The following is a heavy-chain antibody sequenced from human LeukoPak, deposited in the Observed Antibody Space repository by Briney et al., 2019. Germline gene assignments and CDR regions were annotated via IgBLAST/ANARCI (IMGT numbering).Heavy chain of an antibody. CDR1: GYTFTGYY. D-gene: IGHD6-19*01. J-gene: IGHJ4*02. CDR2: INPNSGGT. V-gene: IGHV1-2*02. Sequence: ASVKVSCKASGYTFTGYYMHWVRQAPGQGLEWMGWINPNSGGTNYAQKFQGRVTMTRDTSISTAYMELSRLRSDDTAVYYCARTYSSGWYWNCWGQGTLVTVSS. CDR3: ARTYSSGWYWNC.